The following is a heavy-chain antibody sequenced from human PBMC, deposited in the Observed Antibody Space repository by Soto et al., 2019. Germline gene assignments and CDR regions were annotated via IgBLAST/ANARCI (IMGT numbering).Heavy chain of an antibody. V-gene: IGHV3-48*02. CDR2: ISPCGDNI. D-gene: IGHD6-19*01. CDR1: GFSLANFP. CDR3: AKGPHSNIGWPYYFVN. J-gene: IGHJ4*02. Sequence: EGSMRLSCVASGFSLANFPMNWVRQTPGKGLEWISYISPCGDNIYYAESVKGRFTISRDNARNSLFMQMNSLRDEDAAIYSCAKGPHSNIGWPYYFVNWGQGVSVTVSS.